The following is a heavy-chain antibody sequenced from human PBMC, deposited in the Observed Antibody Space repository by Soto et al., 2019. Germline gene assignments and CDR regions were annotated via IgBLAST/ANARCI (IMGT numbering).Heavy chain of an antibody. CDR2: ISYDGSNK. CDR1: GFTFSSYG. D-gene: IGHD2-15*01. V-gene: IGHV3-30*18. Sequence: GGSLRLSCAASGFTFSSYGMHWVRQAPGKGLEWVAVISYDGSNKYYADSVKGRFTISRDNSKNTLYLQMNSLRAEDTAVYYCAKDGVVVAAAPAEYFQHWGQGTLVTVSS. J-gene: IGHJ1*01. CDR3: AKDGVVVAAAPAEYFQH.